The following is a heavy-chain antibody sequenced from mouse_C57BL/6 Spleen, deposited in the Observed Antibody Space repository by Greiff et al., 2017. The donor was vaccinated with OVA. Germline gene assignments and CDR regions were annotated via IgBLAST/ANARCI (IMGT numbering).Heavy chain of an antibody. CDR3: ARSISGKVFYYAMGY. D-gene: IGHD3-2*02. Sequence: VQLQQPGTELVKPGASVKLSCKASGYTFTSYWMHWVKQRPGQGLEWIGNINPSNGGTNYNAKFKSKATLTADKSSSTAYMQLSSLTSEDSAVYYCARSISGKVFYYAMGYWGKGTSVTVSS. J-gene: IGHJ4*01. V-gene: IGHV1-53*01. CDR2: INPSNGGT. CDR1: GYTFTSYW.